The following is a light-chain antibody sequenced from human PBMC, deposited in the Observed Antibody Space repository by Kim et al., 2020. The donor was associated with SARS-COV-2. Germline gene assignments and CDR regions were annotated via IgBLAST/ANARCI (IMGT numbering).Light chain of an antibody. CDR2: DTN. J-gene: IGLJ2*01. V-gene: IGLV7-46*01. CDR1: NGAVTSDHY. CDR3: SVSYSGAVV. Sequence: PGGTVTHTCGFTNGAVTSDHYPCWFQQKAGQAPRKLIYDTNNRHSWTPARFSGALLGGKAALSLSGAQPEDEAEYYCSVSYSGAVVFGGGTQLTVL.